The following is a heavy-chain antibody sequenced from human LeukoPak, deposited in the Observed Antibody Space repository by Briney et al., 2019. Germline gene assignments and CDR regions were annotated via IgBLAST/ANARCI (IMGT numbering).Heavy chain of an antibody. D-gene: IGHD7-27*01. CDR3: AREEDYSNWVFDY. CDR2: IRSKANSYAT. V-gene: IGHV3-73*01. CDR1: GFNFNNYG. Sequence: GGSLRLSCAASGFNFNNYGMHWVRQAPGKGLEWVGRIRSKANSYATAYAASVKGRFTISRDDSKNTAYLQMNSLKTEDTAVYYCAREEDYSNWVFDYWGQGTLVTVSS. J-gene: IGHJ4*02.